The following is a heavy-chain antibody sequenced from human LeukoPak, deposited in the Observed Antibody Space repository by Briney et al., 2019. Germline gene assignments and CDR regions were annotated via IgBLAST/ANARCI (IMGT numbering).Heavy chain of an antibody. J-gene: IGHJ4*02. CDR3: ARDREWFGESSFDY. CDR2: ISAYNGNT. V-gene: IGHV1-18*01. CDR1: GYTFTSCG. D-gene: IGHD3-10*01. Sequence: ASVKVSCKASGYTFTSCGISWVRQAPGQGLEWMGWISAYNGNTNYAQKLQGRVTMTTDTSTSTAYMELRSLRSDDTAVYYCARDREWFGESSFDYWGQGTLVTVSS.